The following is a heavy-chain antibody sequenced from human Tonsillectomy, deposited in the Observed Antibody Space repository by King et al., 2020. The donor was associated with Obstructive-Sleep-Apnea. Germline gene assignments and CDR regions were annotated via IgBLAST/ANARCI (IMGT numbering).Heavy chain of an antibody. Sequence: VQLQESGPGLVKPSETLSLTCTVSGGSISSHYWSWIRQPPGKALEWIGYIYYTGSTNYNPSLKSRVTISVDTSKNQFSLKLISVTAADTAVYYCARGVYDSSGYYLDYWGQGTLVTVSS. D-gene: IGHD3-22*01. CDR1: GGSISSHY. CDR2: IYYTGST. CDR3: ARGVYDSSGYYLDY. J-gene: IGHJ4*02. V-gene: IGHV4-59*11.